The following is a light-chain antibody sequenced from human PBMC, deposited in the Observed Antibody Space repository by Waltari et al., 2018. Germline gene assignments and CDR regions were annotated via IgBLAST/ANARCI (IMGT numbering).Light chain of an antibody. CDR2: GND. J-gene: IGLJ1*01. CDR3: HSHDSSLSAV. V-gene: IGLV1-40*01. Sequence: QSVLTQPPSVSGAPGQRVTISCTGTTYPIGPHYDVPWYQQLPGTAPRLLIYGNDKRPSGVPDRFSASRSGNSASLAITGLQAEDEADYYCHSHDSSLSAVFGTGTKLTVL. CDR1: TYPIGPHYD.